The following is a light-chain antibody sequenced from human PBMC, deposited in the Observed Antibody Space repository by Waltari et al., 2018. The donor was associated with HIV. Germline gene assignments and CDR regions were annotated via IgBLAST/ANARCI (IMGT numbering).Light chain of an antibody. V-gene: IGLV2-23*02. CDR3: CSYAGSSTLL. J-gene: IGLJ2*01. CDR2: EVS. Sequence: QSALTQPASVSGSPGQSITISCTGTSSDVGRYNLVSWYQHHPGKAPKLMICEVSKRPSGVSNRFSGSKSGNTASLTISGLQAEDEADYYCCSYAGSSTLLFGGGTKLTVL. CDR1: SSDVGRYNL.